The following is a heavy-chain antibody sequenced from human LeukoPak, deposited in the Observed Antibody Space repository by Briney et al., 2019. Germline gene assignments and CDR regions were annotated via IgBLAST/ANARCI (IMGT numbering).Heavy chain of an antibody. J-gene: IGHJ3*02. CDR1: GFTFSSYA. CDR3: ARAGGGMGGAFDI. Sequence: GRSLRLSCAASGFTFSSYAMHWVRQAPGKGLEWVAVISYDGSNKYYADSVKGRFTISRDNSKNTLYLQMNSLRAEDTAVYYCARAGGGMGGAFDIWGQGTMVTVSS. CDR2: ISYDGSNK. D-gene: IGHD3-16*01. V-gene: IGHV3-30*04.